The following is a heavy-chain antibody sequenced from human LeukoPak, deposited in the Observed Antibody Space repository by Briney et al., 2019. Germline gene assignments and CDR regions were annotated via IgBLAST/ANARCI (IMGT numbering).Heavy chain of an antibody. Sequence: PSETLSLTCTVSGYSISSGYYWGWIRQPPGKGLEWIGSIYHSGSTYYNPSLKSRVTISVDTSMNQFSLKLSSVTAADTAVYYCARSSEGRYYYDSSGFSYYYYYMDVWGKGTTVTISS. CDR2: IYHSGST. D-gene: IGHD3-22*01. V-gene: IGHV4-38-2*02. CDR1: GYSISSGYY. CDR3: ARSSEGRYYYDSSGFSYYYYYMDV. J-gene: IGHJ6*03.